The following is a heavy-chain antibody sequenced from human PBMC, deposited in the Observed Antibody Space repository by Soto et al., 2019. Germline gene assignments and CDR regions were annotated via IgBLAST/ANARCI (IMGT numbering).Heavy chain of an antibody. CDR3: ARATQKDIVVVVAARPGGAFDI. V-gene: IGHV4-34*01. Sequence: PSETLSLTCAVYGGSFSGYYWSWIRQPPWKGLEWIGEINHSGSTNYNPSLKSRVTISVDTSKNQFSLKLSSVTAADTAVYYCARATQKDIVVVVAARPGGAFDIWGQGTMVTV. D-gene: IGHD2-15*01. CDR2: INHSGST. J-gene: IGHJ3*02. CDR1: GGSFSGYY.